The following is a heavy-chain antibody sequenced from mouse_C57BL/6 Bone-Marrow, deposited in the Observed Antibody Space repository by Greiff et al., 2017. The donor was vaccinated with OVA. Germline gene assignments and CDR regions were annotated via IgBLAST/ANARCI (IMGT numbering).Heavy chain of an antibody. CDR1: GFTFSSYA. Sequence: EVKLMESGAGLVQPGGSLKLSCAASGFTFSSYAMSWVRQTPEKRLEWVAYISSGGDYIYYADTVKGRFTSSRDNDRNTLYLQMSSLKSEDTAMYYCTRLLDAMDYWGQGTSVTVSS. CDR2: ISSGGDYI. D-gene: IGHD2-1*01. J-gene: IGHJ4*01. CDR3: TRLLDAMDY. V-gene: IGHV5-9-1*02.